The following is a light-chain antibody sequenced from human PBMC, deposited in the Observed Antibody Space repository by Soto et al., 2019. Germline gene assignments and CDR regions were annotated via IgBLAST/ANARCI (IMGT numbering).Light chain of an antibody. CDR3: QQSYSTLWT. V-gene: IGKV1-39*01. J-gene: IGKJ1*01. Sequence: DIQMTQSPSSLSASVGDRVTITCRASQSISSYLNWYQQKPGKAPKLLIYAASSLQSGVPSRFSGSGSGTDFTLTISSLQPEDFATYYCQQSYSTLWTFGNGTKVEIK. CDR2: AAS. CDR1: QSISSY.